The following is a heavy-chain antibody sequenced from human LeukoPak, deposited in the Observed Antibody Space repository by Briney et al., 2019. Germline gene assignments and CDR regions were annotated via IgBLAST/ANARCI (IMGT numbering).Heavy chain of an antibody. J-gene: IGHJ4*02. Sequence: PGRSLRLSCAASGFTFSSYGMHWVRQAPGKGLEWVAVISYDGSNKYYADSVRGRFTISRDNSKNTLYLQMNSLRAEDTAVYYCAKDTFDSSGTGGPYFDYWGQGTLVTVSS. CDR3: AKDTFDSSGTGGPYFDY. CDR2: ISYDGSNK. CDR1: GFTFSSYG. V-gene: IGHV3-30*18. D-gene: IGHD3-22*01.